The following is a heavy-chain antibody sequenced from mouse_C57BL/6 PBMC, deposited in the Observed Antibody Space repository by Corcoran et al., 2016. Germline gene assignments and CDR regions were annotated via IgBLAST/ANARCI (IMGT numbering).Heavy chain of an antibody. V-gene: IGHV1-26*01. Sequence: EVQLQQSGPELVKPGASVKISCKASGYTFTDYYMNWVKQSHGKSIEWIGDINPNNGGTSYNQKFKGKATLTVDKSSSTAYMELRSLTSEDSAVYYCARSFYYDGSGYFDVWGTGTTVTVSS. D-gene: IGHD1-1*01. J-gene: IGHJ1*03. CDR3: ARSFYYDGSGYFDV. CDR2: INPNNGGT. CDR1: GYTFTDYY.